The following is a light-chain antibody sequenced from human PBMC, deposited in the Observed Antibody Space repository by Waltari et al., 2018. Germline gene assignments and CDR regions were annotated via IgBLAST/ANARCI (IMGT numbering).Light chain of an antibody. Sequence: YVLTQPPSVSVAPGKTATLTCGGDNIERKSVNWYQQKAGQAPVLVLFYDTDRPSGIPDRFSGSNSGNTATLTISWVEAGDEADYHCQVWDDTTNSGVFGGGTRLTVL. CDR1: NIERKS. J-gene: IGLJ3*02. CDR3: QVWDDTTNSGV. CDR2: YDT. V-gene: IGLV3-21*01.